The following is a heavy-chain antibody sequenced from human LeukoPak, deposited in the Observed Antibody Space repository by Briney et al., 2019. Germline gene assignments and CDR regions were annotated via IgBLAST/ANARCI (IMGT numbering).Heavy chain of an antibody. Sequence: ASVKVSCKASGYTFTGYYMHWVRQAPGQGLEWMGWINPNSGGTNYAQKFQGRVTMTRDTSISTAYMELSRLRSDDTAVYYCARDPTYYYDSSGYYYGAAEDYWGQGTLVTVSS. J-gene: IGHJ4*02. V-gene: IGHV1-2*02. CDR2: INPNSGGT. CDR3: ARDPTYYYDSSGYYYGAAEDY. CDR1: GYTFTGYY. D-gene: IGHD3-22*01.